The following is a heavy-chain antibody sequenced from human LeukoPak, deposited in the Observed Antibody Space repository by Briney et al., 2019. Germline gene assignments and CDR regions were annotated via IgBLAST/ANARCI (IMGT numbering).Heavy chain of an antibody. CDR2: IKQDGSEK. D-gene: IGHD6-13*01. J-gene: IGHJ4*02. CDR1: GFTFSSYW. V-gene: IGHV3-7*01. Sequence: PGGSLRLSCAASGFTFSSYWMSWVRQAPGKGLEWVANIKQDGSEKYYVDSVKGRFTISRDNAKNSLYLQTNSLGAEDTAVYYCARERRIAAAGYYYFDYWGQGTLVTVSS. CDR3: ARERRIAAAGYYYFDY.